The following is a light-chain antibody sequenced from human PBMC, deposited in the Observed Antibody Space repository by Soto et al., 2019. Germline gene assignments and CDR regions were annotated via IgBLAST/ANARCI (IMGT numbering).Light chain of an antibody. CDR1: XXXVGGDNH. CDR2: AVS. Sequence: QSVLTQPASVSGSPGQSITISXXGTXXXVGGDNHVSWYQHSPGKAPKLILFAVSDRPSGVSHRFSGSKSGNTASLTISGLQAEDEADYYCCSYTSLSTVVFGGGTKLTVL. CDR3: CSYTSLSTVV. V-gene: IGLV2-14*01. J-gene: IGLJ2*01.